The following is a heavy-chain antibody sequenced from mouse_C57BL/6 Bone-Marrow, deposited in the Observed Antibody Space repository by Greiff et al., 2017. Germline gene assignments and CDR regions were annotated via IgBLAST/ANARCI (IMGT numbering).Heavy chain of an antibody. CDR1: GFTFSSYA. CDR3: ARDGYGSSFAY. V-gene: IGHV5-4*01. CDR2: ISDGGSYT. J-gene: IGHJ3*01. D-gene: IGHD1-1*01. Sequence: EVKLVESGGGLVKPGGSLKLSCAASGFTFSSYAMSWVRQTPEKRLEWVATISDGGSYTYYPDNVKGRFTISRDNAKNNLYLQMSHLKSEDTAMYYCARDGYGSSFAYWGQGTLVTVSA.